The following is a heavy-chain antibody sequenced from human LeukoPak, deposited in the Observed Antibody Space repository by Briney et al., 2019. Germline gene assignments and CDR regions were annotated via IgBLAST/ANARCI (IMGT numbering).Heavy chain of an antibody. CDR2: IIPVSGTT. V-gene: IGHV1-69*05. CDR1: GGTLSNYA. Sequence: ASVKVSCKASGGTLSNYAVSWVRKAPGQGLEWMGRIIPVSGTTNYAQKFQGRVTITTDESTSTVYMDLSSLRSEDTAVYFCARSVNWGSPHYWYFDLWGRGTLVAVSS. J-gene: IGHJ2*01. D-gene: IGHD7-27*01. CDR3: ARSVNWGSPHYWYFDL.